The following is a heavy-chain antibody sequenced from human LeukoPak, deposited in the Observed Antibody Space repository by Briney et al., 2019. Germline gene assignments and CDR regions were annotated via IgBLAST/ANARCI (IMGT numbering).Heavy chain of an antibody. Sequence: SETLSLTCTVSGYSISSGYYWGWIRQPPGKGLEWIGSIYHSGSTYYNPSLKSRVTTSVDTSKNQFSLKLSSVTAADTAVYYCARAKRTGLSSSWYVTWFDPWGQGTLVTVSS. V-gene: IGHV4-38-2*02. J-gene: IGHJ5*02. D-gene: IGHD6-13*01. CDR2: IYHSGST. CDR1: GYSISSGYY. CDR3: ARAKRTGLSSSWYVTWFDP.